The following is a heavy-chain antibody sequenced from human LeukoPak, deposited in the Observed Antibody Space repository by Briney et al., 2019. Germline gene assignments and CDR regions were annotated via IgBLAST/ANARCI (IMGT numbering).Heavy chain of an antibody. Sequence: GRSLRLSCAPSGFTFDNYAMHWVRQAPGKGLEWVVLISYDGGNIYYADSVQGRFTISRDNSKNTLYLQMNSLRPEDTAVYYCARNPPFGSVRSQNYFDYWGQGTLVTVSS. V-gene: IGHV3-30*04. CDR1: GFTFDNYA. CDR3: ARNPPFGSVRSQNYFDY. J-gene: IGHJ4*02. D-gene: IGHD3-16*01. CDR2: ISYDGGNI.